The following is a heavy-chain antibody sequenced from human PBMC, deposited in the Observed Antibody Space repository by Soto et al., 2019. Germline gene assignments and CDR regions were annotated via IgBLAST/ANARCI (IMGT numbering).Heavy chain of an antibody. J-gene: IGHJ4*02. CDR3: ATNCGAGSTRSDY. CDR2: VLPMLRMA. D-gene: IGHD3-10*01. CDR1: GDTFNFYT. V-gene: IGHV1-69*02. Sequence: QVQLVQSGAEVRKPGSSVKVSCTASGDTFNFYTISCVRQAPGQGLEWMGRVLPMLRMANYAQKFQGRVTISGDKSTSTAYVVLSSRRSHDSAVYYSATNCGAGSTRSDYWGQGNLVTVSS.